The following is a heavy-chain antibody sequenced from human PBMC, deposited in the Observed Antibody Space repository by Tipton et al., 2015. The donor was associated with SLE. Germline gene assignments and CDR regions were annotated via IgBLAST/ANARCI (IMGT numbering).Heavy chain of an antibody. CDR2: ISNSGST. J-gene: IGHJ5*02. V-gene: IGHV4-59*12. Sequence: TLSLTCTVSGGSISTYYWIWIRQPPGKGLEWVGYISNSGSTYYNPSLKSRVTISVDTSKNQFSLKLSSVTAADTAVYYCARDQQLVQGWFDPWGQGTLVTVSS. D-gene: IGHD6-13*01. CDR3: ARDQQLVQGWFDP. CDR1: GGSISTYY.